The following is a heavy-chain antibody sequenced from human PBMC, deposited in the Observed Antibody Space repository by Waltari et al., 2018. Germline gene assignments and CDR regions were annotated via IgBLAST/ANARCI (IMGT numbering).Heavy chain of an antibody. J-gene: IGHJ3*02. V-gene: IGHV1-69*01. D-gene: IGHD3-3*01. Sequence: QVQLVQSGAEVKKPGSSVKVSCKASGGTSSSYAISWGRQAPGQGLEWMGGSIPIFGTANYAQKFQDRVTITADGSTSTAYMELSSLRSEDTAVYYCARGNYDFWTFDIWGQGTMVTVSS. CDR2: SIPIFGTA. CDR3: ARGNYDFWTFDI. CDR1: GGTSSSYA.